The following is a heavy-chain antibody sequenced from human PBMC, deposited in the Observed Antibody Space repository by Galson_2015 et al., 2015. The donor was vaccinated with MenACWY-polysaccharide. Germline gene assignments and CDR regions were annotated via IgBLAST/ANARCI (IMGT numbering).Heavy chain of an antibody. CDR3: FLVGTGGRVY. CDR2: INANGDRA. D-gene: IGHD1-26*01. J-gene: IGHJ4*02. V-gene: IGHV3-23*01. Sequence: SLRLSCAGSGFTFSSYALTWGRQAPGKGLEWVSSINANGDRAHYADSVTGQFFTSRDKSMNTLFLQMNGLTTEDTAVYYCFLVGTGGRVYRGRGVLVTVPS. CDR1: GFTFSSYA.